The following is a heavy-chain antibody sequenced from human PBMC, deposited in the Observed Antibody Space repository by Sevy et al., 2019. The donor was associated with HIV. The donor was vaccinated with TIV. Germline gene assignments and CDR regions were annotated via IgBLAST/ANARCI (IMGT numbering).Heavy chain of an antibody. CDR2: IYYNGHI. CDR3: AGENAWGRGYS. J-gene: IGHJ4*02. V-gene: IGHV4-59*08. D-gene: IGHD1-26*01. CDR1: GGSITSLY. Sequence: QSQTLSLTCTVSGGSITSLYWNWIRQPPGKGLEWIANIYYNGHINYNPSLKSRVTLSLDTSKNQFSLRLSSVTAADTAMYYCAGENAWGRGYSWGQGTLFTVSS.